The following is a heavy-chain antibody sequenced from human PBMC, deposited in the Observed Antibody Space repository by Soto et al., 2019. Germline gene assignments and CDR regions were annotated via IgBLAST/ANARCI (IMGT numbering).Heavy chain of an antibody. J-gene: IGHJ6*02. CDR1: GFTFSSYG. CDR2: ISYDGSNK. CDR3: AKSVSSSRYYYYGMDV. D-gene: IGHD6-6*01. V-gene: IGHV3-30*18. Sequence: GGSLRLSCAASGFTFSSYGMHWVRQAPGKGLERVAVISYDGSNKYYADSVKGRFTISRDNSKNTLYLQMNSLRAEDTAVYYCAKSVSSSRYYYYGMDVWGQGTTVTVSS.